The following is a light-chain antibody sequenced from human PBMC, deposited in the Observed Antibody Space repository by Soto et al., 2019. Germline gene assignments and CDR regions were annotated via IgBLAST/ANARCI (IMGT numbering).Light chain of an antibody. CDR1: QSVLYSSSNKNY. CDR3: QQYASSPPT. Sequence: DIVMTQTPDSLAVSLGERATINCKSSQSVLYSSSNKNYLAWYQQRPGQPPKLLIYWASTRESGVPDRFSGSGFGTDFTLTINSLQAEDVAVYYCQQYASSPPTFGQGTKVEIK. J-gene: IGKJ1*01. V-gene: IGKV4-1*01. CDR2: WAS.